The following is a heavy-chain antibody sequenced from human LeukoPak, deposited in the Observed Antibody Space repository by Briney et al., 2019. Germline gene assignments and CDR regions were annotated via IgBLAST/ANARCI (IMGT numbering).Heavy chain of an antibody. J-gene: IGHJ3*02. Sequence: SQTLSLTXTVSGGSISSGDYYWSWIRQPPGKGLEWIGYIYYSGSTYYNPSLKSRVTISVDTSKNQFSLKLSSVTAADTAVYYCARPYAGIGDAFDIWGQGTMVTVSS. CDR1: GGSISSGDYY. D-gene: IGHD2-8*01. CDR3: ARPYAGIGDAFDI. CDR2: IYYSGST. V-gene: IGHV4-30-4*08.